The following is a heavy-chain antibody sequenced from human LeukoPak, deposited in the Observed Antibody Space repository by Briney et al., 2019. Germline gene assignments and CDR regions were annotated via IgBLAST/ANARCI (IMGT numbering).Heavy chain of an antibody. V-gene: IGHV3-23*01. CDR2: ISGSGGST. CDR1: GFTFSSYA. CDR3: AKDRRTVGLEPLLGVGY. J-gene: IGHJ4*02. D-gene: IGHD2-8*02. Sequence: GGSLRLSCAASGFTFSSYAMSWVRQAPGKGLEWVSAISGSGGSTYYADSVKGRFTISRDNSKNTLYLQMNSLRAEDTAVYYCAKDRRTVGLEPLLGVGYWGQGTLVTVSS.